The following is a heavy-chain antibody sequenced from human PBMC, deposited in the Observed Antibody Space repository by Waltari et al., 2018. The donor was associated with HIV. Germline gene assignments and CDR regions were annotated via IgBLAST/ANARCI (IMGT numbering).Heavy chain of an antibody. V-gene: IGHV3-7*04. J-gene: IGHJ4*02. CDR3: ARGGFYGSGSKVN. D-gene: IGHD3-10*01. CDR2: IKQDGSEK. Sequence: EVQLVESGGGLVQPGGSLRLSCAASGFTFSSYWMSWVRQAPGKGLGWVANIKQDGSEKYDVDSVNGRFTISRDNAENSLYLQMNSLRAEDTAVYYCARGGFYGSGSKVNWGQGTLVTVSS. CDR1: GFTFSSYW.